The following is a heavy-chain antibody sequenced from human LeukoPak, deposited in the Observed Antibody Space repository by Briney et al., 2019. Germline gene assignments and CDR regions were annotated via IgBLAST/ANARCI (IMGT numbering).Heavy chain of an antibody. D-gene: IGHD2-15*01. J-gene: IGHJ4*02. CDR2: IRSKAYGGTT. Sequence: GGSLRLSCTASGFTFGDYAMSWFRQAPGKGLEWVGFIRSKAYGGTTEYAASVKGRFTISRDDSKSIAYLQMNSLKTEDTAVYYCTREGCRGGSCSDDYWGQGTLVTVSS. V-gene: IGHV3-49*03. CDR1: GFTFGDYA. CDR3: TREGCRGGSCSDDY.